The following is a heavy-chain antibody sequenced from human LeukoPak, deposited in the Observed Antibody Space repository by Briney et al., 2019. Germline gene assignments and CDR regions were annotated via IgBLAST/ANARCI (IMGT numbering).Heavy chain of an antibody. J-gene: IGHJ4*02. CDR3: AKENYGPFDY. V-gene: IGHV3-23*01. Sequence: GGSLRLSCAASGFTFSSYAMSWVRQAPGKGLEWVSAISGSGGSTYFTDSVKGRFTISRDNFKKTLYLQMNSLRAEDTAVYYCAKENYGPFDYWGQGTLVTVSS. CDR1: GFTFSSYA. D-gene: IGHD4-17*01. CDR2: ISGSGGST.